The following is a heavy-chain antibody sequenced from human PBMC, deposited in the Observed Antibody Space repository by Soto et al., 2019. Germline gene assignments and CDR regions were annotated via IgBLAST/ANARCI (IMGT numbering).Heavy chain of an antibody. Sequence: SETLSLTCAVYGGSFSGYYWSWIRQPPGKGLEWIGEINHSGSTNYNPSLKSRVTISVDTSKNQFSLKLSSVTAADTAVYYCARVRTPPYDFWSGYKNYYYYYMDVWGKGTTVTVSS. CDR1: GGSFSGYY. V-gene: IGHV4-34*01. CDR3: ARVRTPPYDFWSGYKNYYYYYMDV. J-gene: IGHJ6*03. CDR2: INHSGST. D-gene: IGHD3-3*01.